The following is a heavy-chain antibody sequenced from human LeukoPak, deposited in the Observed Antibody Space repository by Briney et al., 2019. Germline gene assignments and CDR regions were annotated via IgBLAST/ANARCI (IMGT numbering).Heavy chain of an antibody. Sequence: PSETLSLTCTVSGGSISSSSYYWGWIRQPPGKGLEWIGSIYYSGSTYYNPSLKSRVTISVDTSKNQFSLKLSSVTAADTAVYYCAKNDYYYDSSGYHNWFDPWGQGTLVTVSS. J-gene: IGHJ5*02. CDR1: GGSISSSSYY. D-gene: IGHD3-22*01. CDR3: AKNDYYYDSSGYHNWFDP. CDR2: IYYSGST. V-gene: IGHV4-39*01.